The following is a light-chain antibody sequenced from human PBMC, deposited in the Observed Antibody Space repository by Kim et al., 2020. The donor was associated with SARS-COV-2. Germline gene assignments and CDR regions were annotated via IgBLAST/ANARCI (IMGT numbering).Light chain of an antibody. V-gene: IGKV4-1*01. Sequence: RATINCKSSQSVLYSSNNQSYLAWYQQKPGQPPKLLIYWASTRESGVPDRFSGSGSGTDFTLTISSLQAEDVAFYYCQQYYSAPYSFGRGTKLEI. CDR2: WAS. CDR1: QSVLYSSNNQSY. CDR3: QQYYSAPYS. J-gene: IGKJ2*03.